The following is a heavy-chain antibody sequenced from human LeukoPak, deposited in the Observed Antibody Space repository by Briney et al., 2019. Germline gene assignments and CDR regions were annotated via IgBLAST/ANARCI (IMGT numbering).Heavy chain of an antibody. J-gene: IGHJ4*02. Sequence: GGSLRLSCAASGFTFINHWMHWVRQAPGKGLEWVANIKQDGSEKYYVDSVKGRFTISRDNAKNSPYLQMNSLRAEDTAVYYCARGIVATIVWGQGALVTVSS. CDR1: GFTFINHW. V-gene: IGHV3-7*04. D-gene: IGHD5-12*01. CDR3: ARGIVATIV. CDR2: IKQDGSEK.